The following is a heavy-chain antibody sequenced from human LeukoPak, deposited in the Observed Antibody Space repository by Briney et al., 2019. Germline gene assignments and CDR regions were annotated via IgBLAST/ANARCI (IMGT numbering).Heavy chain of an antibody. D-gene: IGHD6-19*01. CDR2: ISGSGGST. Sequence: GGSLRLSCAASGFTFSSYWMHWVRQAPGKGLEWVSAISGSGGSTYYADSVKGRFTISRDNSKNTLYLQMNSLRAEDTAVYYCAKGSGDSSGWFQLFDYWGQGTLVTVSS. CDR1: GFTFSSYW. V-gene: IGHV3-23*01. J-gene: IGHJ4*02. CDR3: AKGSGDSSGWFQLFDY.